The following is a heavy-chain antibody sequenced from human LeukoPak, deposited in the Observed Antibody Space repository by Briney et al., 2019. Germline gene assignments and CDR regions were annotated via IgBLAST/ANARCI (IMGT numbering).Heavy chain of an antibody. CDR1: GFTFSSYA. CDR3: AKDSNAFDI. J-gene: IGHJ3*02. D-gene: IGHD2-2*01. Sequence: GGSLRLSCAASGFTFSSYAMSWVRQARGKGLEGVSAISGSGGSTYYADSVKGRFTISRDNSKNTLYLQMNSLRAEDTAVYYWAKDSNAFDIWGQGTTVTVSS. V-gene: IGHV3-23*01. CDR2: ISGSGGST.